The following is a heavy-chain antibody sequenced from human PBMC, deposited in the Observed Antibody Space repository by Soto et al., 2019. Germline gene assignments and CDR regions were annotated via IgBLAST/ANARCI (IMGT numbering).Heavy chain of an antibody. D-gene: IGHD2-2*01. Sequence: QVQLVESGGGVGQPGRSLRLSCAASGFTFETYGMHWVRQAPGKGLEWMAVISYDGSNKYYADSVKGRFTISRDNSKNTLYMQMNSLRAEDTAIYYCAKDHIVAAAPDYWGQGTLVTVSS. V-gene: IGHV3-30*18. J-gene: IGHJ4*02. CDR1: GFTFETYG. CDR3: AKDHIVAAAPDY. CDR2: ISYDGSNK.